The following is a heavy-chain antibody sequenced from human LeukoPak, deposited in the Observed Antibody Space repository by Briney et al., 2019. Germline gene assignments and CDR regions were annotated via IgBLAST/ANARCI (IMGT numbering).Heavy chain of an antibody. Sequence: PGRSLRLSCAASGFTFSSYAMHWVRQAPGKGLEWVAVISYDGSNKYYADSVKGRFTISRDNSKNTLYLRMNSLRAEDTAVYYCARDLYYYGSGSDYWGQGTLVTVSS. CDR2: ISYDGSNK. J-gene: IGHJ4*02. CDR1: GFTFSSYA. D-gene: IGHD3-10*01. CDR3: ARDLYYYGSGSDY. V-gene: IGHV3-30-3*01.